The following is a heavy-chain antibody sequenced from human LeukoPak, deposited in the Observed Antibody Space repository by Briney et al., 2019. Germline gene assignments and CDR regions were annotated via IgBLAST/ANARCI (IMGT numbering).Heavy chain of an antibody. D-gene: IGHD3-10*01. CDR1: GFTFSSYS. J-gene: IGHJ3*02. V-gene: IGHV3-30*02. CDR2: IRYDGSNK. Sequence: GGSLRLSCAASGFTFSSYSMNWVRQAPGKGLEWVAFIRYDGSNKYYADSVKGRFTISRDNSKNTLYLQMNSLRAEDTAVYYCARGGIITSYAFEIWGQGTMVTVSS. CDR3: ARGGIITSYAFEI.